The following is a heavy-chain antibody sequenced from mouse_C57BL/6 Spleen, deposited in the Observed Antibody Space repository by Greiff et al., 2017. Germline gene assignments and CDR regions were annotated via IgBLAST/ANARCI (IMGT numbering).Heavy chain of an antibody. J-gene: IGHJ1*03. CDR2: ISDGGSYT. CDR3: ARGEDYGSRAGYFGG. V-gene: IGHV5-4*03. D-gene: IGHD1-1*01. CDR1: GFTFSSYA. Sequence: EVKLVESGGGLVKPGGSLKLSCAASGFTFSSYAMSWVRQTPEKRLEWVGTISDGGSYTYYPDNVKGRFTISRDKAKNNRYLQMSHLKSEDIAMYYCARGEDYGSRAGYFGGWGTGATVTVAS.